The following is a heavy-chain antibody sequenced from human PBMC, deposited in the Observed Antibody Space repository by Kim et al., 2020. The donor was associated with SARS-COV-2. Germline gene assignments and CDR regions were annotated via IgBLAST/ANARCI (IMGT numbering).Heavy chain of an antibody. D-gene: IGHD2-21*02. V-gene: IGHV3-33*06. J-gene: IGHJ3*01. CDR3: AKVPSRRVTASV. Sequence: YYADSVKRRFTISRDNSKNTLYLQMNSLRAEDTAVYYCAKVPSRRVTASVWGQGTMVTVSS.